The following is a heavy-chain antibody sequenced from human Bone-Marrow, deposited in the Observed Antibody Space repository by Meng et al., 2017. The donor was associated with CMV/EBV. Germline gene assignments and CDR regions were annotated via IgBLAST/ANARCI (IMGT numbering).Heavy chain of an antibody. CDR3: ASTAGGYYDFWSGWFDP. Sequence: SEPLSLTCTGSGGSISSYYWSWIRQPPGKGLEWIGYIYSSGSTNYNPSLKSRVTISVDTSKNQFSLKVSSVTAADTAVYYCASTAGGYYDFWSGWFDPWGQGTLVTVSS. V-gene: IGHV4-59*01. D-gene: IGHD3-3*01. CDR1: GGSISSYY. J-gene: IGHJ5*02. CDR2: IYSSGST.